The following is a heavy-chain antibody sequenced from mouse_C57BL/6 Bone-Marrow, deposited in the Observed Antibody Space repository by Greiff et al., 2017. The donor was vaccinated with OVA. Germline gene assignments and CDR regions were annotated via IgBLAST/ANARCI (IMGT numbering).Heavy chain of an antibody. D-gene: IGHD1-1*01. CDR2: ISNLAYSI. Sequence: VQGVESGGGLVQPGGSLKLSCAASGFTFSDYGMAWVRQAPRKGPEWVAFISNLAYSIYYADTVTGRFTISRENAKNTLYLEMSSLRSEDTAMYYCARPNYYGSPFAYWGQGTLVTVS. CDR1: GFTFSDYG. CDR3: ARPNYYGSPFAY. V-gene: IGHV5-15*01. J-gene: IGHJ3*01.